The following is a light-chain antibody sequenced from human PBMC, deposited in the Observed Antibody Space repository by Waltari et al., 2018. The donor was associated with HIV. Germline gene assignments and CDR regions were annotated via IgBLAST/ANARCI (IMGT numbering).Light chain of an antibody. CDR2: EDN. J-gene: IGLJ3*02. CDR3: GTWDSSLTVGV. CDR1: NSNIGNNY. Sequence: QSVVTQPPSVSAAPGQKVSISCSGINSNIGNNYVSWYQHLPGAAPKLLIFEDNERPSGIPDRFSDSKSGTSATLAITGLQTEDEADYFCGTWDSSLTVGVFGGGTKLTVL. V-gene: IGLV1-51*02.